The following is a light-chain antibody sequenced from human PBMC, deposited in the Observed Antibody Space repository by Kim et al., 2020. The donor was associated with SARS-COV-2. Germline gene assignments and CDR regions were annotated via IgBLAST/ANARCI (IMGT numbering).Light chain of an antibody. Sequence: PGERATLSCRASQSVSSSYLAWYQQKPGQAPRLLIYGASSRATGIPDRFSGSGSGTDFTLTISRLEPEDFAVYYCQQYGSSLPLTFGGGTKLEI. CDR1: QSVSSSY. CDR3: QQYGSSLPLT. J-gene: IGKJ4*01. CDR2: GAS. V-gene: IGKV3-20*01.